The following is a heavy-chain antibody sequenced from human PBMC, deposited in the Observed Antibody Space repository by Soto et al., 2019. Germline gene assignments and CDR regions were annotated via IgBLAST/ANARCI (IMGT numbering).Heavy chain of an antibody. CDR2: IYSGGST. D-gene: IGHD3-22*01. CDR1: GFTVSSNY. J-gene: IGHJ4*02. CDR3: AGGHYYDSSGYLRAGSAVDY. Sequence: GGSLRLSCAASGFTVSSNYMSWVRQAPGKGLEWVSVIYSGGSTYYADSVKGRFTISRDNSKNTLYLQMNSLRAEDTAVYYCAGGHYYDSSGYLRAGSAVDYWGQGTLVTVSS. V-gene: IGHV3-66*01.